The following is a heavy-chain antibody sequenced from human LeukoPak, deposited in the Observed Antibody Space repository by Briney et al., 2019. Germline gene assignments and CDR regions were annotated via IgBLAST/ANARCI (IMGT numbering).Heavy chain of an antibody. CDR3: ATEGNGYGSGVIDP. V-gene: IGHV1-69*13. Sequence: SVKVSCKASGGTFSSYAISWVRQAPGQGLEWMGGIIPIFGTANYAQKFQGRVTITADESTSTAYMELSSLRSEDTAVYYCATEGNGYGSGVIDPWGQGTLVTVSS. CDR2: IIPIFGTA. CDR1: GGTFSSYA. J-gene: IGHJ5*02. D-gene: IGHD3-10*01.